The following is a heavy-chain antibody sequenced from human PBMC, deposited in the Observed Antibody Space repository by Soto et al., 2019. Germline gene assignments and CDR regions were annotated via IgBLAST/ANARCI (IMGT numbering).Heavy chain of an antibody. V-gene: IGHV4-61*08. Sequence: SETLSLTCAVSGGSISSGGYSWSWIRQPPGKGLEWIGYISYSGSTDYNPSLKSRVTISFDASKNQISLQVRSATAADAAVYYCARDLKEYCSDGKCNWFDPWGQGTLVTVSS. CDR3: ARDLKEYCSDGKCNWFDP. CDR2: ISYSGST. CDR1: GGSISSGGYS. D-gene: IGHD2-15*01. J-gene: IGHJ5*02.